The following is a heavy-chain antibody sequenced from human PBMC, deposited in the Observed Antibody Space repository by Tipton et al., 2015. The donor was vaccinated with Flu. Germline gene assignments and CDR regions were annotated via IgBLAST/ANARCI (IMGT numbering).Heavy chain of an antibody. J-gene: IGHJ4*02. CDR2: IWYDGSNK. CDR1: GFTFSNFA. Sequence: SLRLSCAASGFTFSNFAMHWVRQAPGKGLEWVAGIWYDGSNKYYADSVKGRFTISRDNSKNTLYLQMNSLRAEDTAVYYCARGYDILTDGGGYFDYWGQGTLVTVSP. CDR3: ARGYDILTDGGGYFDY. D-gene: IGHD3-9*01. V-gene: IGHV3-33*01.